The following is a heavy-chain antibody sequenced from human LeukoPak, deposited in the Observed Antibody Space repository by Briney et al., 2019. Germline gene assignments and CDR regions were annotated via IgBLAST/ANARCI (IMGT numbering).Heavy chain of an antibody. CDR1: GGSFSGYY. D-gene: IGHD5-18*01. Sequence: KPSETLSLTCAVYGGSFSGYYWSWIRQPPGKGLEWIGEINHSGSTNYNPSLKSRVTISVDTSKNQFSLKLSSVTAADTAVYYCARGSGDSGYSYGFGSYWFDPWGQGTLVTASS. J-gene: IGHJ5*02. CDR3: ARGSGDSGYSYGFGSYWFDP. V-gene: IGHV4-34*01. CDR2: INHSGST.